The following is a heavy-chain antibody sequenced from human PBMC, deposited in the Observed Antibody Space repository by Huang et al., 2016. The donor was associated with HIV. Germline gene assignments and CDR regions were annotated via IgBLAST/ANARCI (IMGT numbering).Heavy chain of an antibody. CDR2: ISCDGNID. CDR3: ARALAVAGNDY. Sequence: QVQLVESGGGVVQPGRSLRLCCAASGFTFSKYAMHWVRPAQGKWLEWVAGISCDGNIDDYVDSVKGRFTISRDNSKNTVYLQMHSLKAEDTAVYYCARALAVAGNDYWGQGSLVTVSS. J-gene: IGHJ4*02. V-gene: IGHV3-30-3*01. D-gene: IGHD6-19*01. CDR1: GFTFSKYA.